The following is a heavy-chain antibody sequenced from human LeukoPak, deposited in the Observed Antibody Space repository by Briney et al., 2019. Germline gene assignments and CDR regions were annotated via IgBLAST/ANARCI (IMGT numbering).Heavy chain of an antibody. V-gene: IGHV3-30*18. CDR1: GFTLSSYG. CDR3: AKTPGYSSSSLFDY. D-gene: IGHD6-13*01. J-gene: IGHJ4*02. Sequence: PGGSLRLSCAASGFTLSSYGMHWVRQAPGKGLEWVAVISYDGSIKYSADSVKGRVTISRDNSKNTLYLQMNSLRAEDTAVCYCAKTPGYSSSSLFDYWGQGTLVTVSS. CDR2: ISYDGSIK.